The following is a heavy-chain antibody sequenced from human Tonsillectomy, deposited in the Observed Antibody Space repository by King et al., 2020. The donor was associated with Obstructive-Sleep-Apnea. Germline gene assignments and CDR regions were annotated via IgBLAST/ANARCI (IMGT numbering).Heavy chain of an antibody. V-gene: IGHV4-59*08. CDR1: GGSISSTY. J-gene: IGHJ5*02. CDR2: IHYRGST. CDR3: ARHATAGSGNVDWFDP. Sequence: QVQLQESGPGLVKPSETLSLTCSVSGGSISSTYWSWIRQPPGKGLEWIGYIHYRGSTNYNPSLKSRVSISVDTSKNPCSLKLSSVTASDTAVYYCARHATAGSGNVDWFDPWGQGTLVTVSS. D-gene: IGHD2-15*01.